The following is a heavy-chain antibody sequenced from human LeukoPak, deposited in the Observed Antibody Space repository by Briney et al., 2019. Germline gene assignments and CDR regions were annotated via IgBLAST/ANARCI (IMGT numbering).Heavy chain of an antibody. Sequence: PGGSLRLSCAASGFTFSSYGMHWVRQAPGKGLEWVALISNGGSNKYYAGSVKGRFTISRDNSKNTLYLQMNSLRAEDTAVFYCAKAYFGSGGSRYYYYGLDVWGQGTTVTVSS. CDR1: GFTFSSYG. V-gene: IGHV3-30*18. J-gene: IGHJ6*02. CDR3: AKAYFGSGGSRYYYYGLDV. D-gene: IGHD3-10*01. CDR2: ISNGGSNK.